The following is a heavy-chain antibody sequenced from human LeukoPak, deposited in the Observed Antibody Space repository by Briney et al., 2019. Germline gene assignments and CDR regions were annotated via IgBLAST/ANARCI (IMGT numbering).Heavy chain of an antibody. V-gene: IGHV1-2*02. D-gene: IGHD2-2*01. Sequence: ASVKVSCKASGYTFTGYYMHWVRQTPGQGLEWMGWIYPNSGGTKYAQKFQGRVTMTRDTSISTAYMELSSLRSDDTAVYFCARGYCSSTSCYGAGYWGQGTLVTVSS. J-gene: IGHJ4*02. CDR3: ARGYCSSTSCYGAGY. CDR2: IYPNSGGT. CDR1: GYTFTGYY.